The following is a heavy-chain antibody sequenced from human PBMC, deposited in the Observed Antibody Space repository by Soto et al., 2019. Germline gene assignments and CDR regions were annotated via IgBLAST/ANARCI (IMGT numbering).Heavy chain of an antibody. CDR3: ARGSSSWYRKLYYYYGMDV. J-gene: IGHJ6*02. D-gene: IGHD6-13*01. Sequence: SETLSLTCAVYGGSFSGYYWSWIRQPPGKGLEWIGEINHSGSTNYNPSLKSRVTISVDTSKNQFSLKLSSVTAADTAVYYCARGSSSWYRKLYYYYGMDVWGQGTTVTVSS. CDR2: INHSGST. CDR1: GGSFSGYY. V-gene: IGHV4-34*01.